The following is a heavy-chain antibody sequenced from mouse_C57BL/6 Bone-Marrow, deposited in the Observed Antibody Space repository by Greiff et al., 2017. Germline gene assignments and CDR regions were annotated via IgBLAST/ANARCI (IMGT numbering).Heavy chain of an antibody. J-gene: IGHJ3*01. Sequence: EVKVVESGEGLVKPGGSLKLSCAASGFTFSSYAMSWVRQTPEKRLEWVAYISSGGDYIYYADTVKGRFTISRDNARNTLYLQMSSLKSEDTAMYYCTRVDYYGSSSWFAYWGQGTLVTVSA. CDR2: ISSGGDYI. D-gene: IGHD1-1*01. CDR1: GFTFSSYA. V-gene: IGHV5-9-1*02. CDR3: TRVDYYGSSSWFAY.